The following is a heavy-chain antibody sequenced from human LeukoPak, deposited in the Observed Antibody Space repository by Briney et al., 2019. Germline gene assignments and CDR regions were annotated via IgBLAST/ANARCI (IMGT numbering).Heavy chain of an antibody. CDR3: AREAHSSSWYFYYAMDV. V-gene: IGHV3-7*01. Sequence: AGGSLRLSCAASGFTFSSYWMSWVRQAPEKGLEWVANIKEDGSEKYYVDSVKGRFTISRDNAKNSLYLQMNSLRAEDTAVYYYAREAHSSSWYFYYAMDVWGQGTTVTVSS. J-gene: IGHJ6*02. D-gene: IGHD6-13*01. CDR2: IKEDGSEK. CDR1: GFTFSSYW.